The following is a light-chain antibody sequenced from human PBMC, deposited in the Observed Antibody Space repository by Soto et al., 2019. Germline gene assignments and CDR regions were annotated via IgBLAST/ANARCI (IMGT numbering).Light chain of an antibody. V-gene: IGKV2-28*01. J-gene: IGKJ4*01. CDR2: LGS. CDR3: MQSLQTPLT. Sequence: DIVMTQSPLSLPVTPGEPASISCRSSQSILHSNGYNYLDWYLQNPGQSPQLLIYLGSNRASGVPDRLSGSGSGTDFTLKISRVEAEDGGVYYCMQSLQTPLTFGGGTKVEIK. CDR1: QSILHSNGYNY.